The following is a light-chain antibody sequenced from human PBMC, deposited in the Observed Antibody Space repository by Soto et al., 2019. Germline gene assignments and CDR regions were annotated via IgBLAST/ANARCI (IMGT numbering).Light chain of an antibody. CDR2: DAS. J-gene: IGKJ4*01. Sequence: QMTNSPATLSLTIGDRDTITCRASQGSNSWLAWYQQKPGKAPKLLIYDASSSESGVPSRFSGSGSGTEFTLTISSLQPEDFATYYCQQSSCYPSTFGEGTKVDI. CDR1: QGSNSW. V-gene: IGKV1-5*01. CDR3: QQSSCYPST.